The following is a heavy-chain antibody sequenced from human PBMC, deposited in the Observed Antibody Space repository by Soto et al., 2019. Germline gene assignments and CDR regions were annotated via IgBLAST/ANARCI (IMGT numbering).Heavy chain of an antibody. Sequence: GESLKISCKGSGYRFTSYWIGWVRQMPGKGLEWMAIIYPGDSDTRYSPSFQGQVTISADKSVSTAYLQWSSLKASDTAMYYCARLLYGDGYPDSVLDYWGQGTLVTVSS. CDR1: GYRFTSYW. CDR3: ARLLYGDGYPDSVLDY. J-gene: IGHJ4*02. V-gene: IGHV5-51*01. D-gene: IGHD5-12*01. CDR2: IYPGDSDT.